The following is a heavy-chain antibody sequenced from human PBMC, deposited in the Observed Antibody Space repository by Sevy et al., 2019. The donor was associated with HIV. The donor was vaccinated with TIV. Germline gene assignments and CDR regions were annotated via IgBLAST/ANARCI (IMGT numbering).Heavy chain of an antibody. CDR2: IKEDGSEK. Sequence: GGSLRLSCAASGITFNSLWMTWVRQAPGKGLEWVANIKEDGSEKYYVDSVKGRFAISRDNAKSSLYLQMNSLRVEDTGVYYCADPPSGLWGQGTLVTVSS. CDR1: GITFNSLW. V-gene: IGHV3-7*01. CDR3: ADPPSGL. J-gene: IGHJ4*02.